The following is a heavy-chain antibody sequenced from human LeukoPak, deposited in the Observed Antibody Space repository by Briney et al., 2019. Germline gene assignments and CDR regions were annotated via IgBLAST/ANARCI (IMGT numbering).Heavy chain of an antibody. J-gene: IGHJ4*02. V-gene: IGHV4-34*01. CDR1: GGSFSGYY. Sequence: PSETLSLARAVYGGSFSGYYWSWIRQPPGKGLEWIGEINHSGSTNYNPSLKSRVTISVDTSKNQFSLKLSSVTAADTAVYYCARYSSSWLEYYFDYWGQGTLVTVSS. CDR3: ARYSSSWLEYYFDY. D-gene: IGHD6-13*01. CDR2: INHSGST.